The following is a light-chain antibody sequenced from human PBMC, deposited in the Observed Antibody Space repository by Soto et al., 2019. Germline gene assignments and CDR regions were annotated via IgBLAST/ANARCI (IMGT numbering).Light chain of an antibody. Sequence: QSALTQPASVSGSPGQSITISCIGTSSDVGGYNYVSWYQQHPGKVPKPMVYEVSNRPAGVSYRFSGSKSGNTASLRISGLQPEDEADYYCSSYTSTNTPVVFGTGTKLTVL. J-gene: IGLJ1*01. CDR3: SSYTSTNTPVV. CDR2: EVS. V-gene: IGLV2-14*01. CDR1: SSDVGGYNY.